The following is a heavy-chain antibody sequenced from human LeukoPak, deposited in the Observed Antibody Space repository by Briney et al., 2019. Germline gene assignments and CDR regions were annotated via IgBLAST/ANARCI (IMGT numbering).Heavy chain of an antibody. D-gene: IGHD5-18*01. CDR1: GGTFSSYA. CDR3: ARDGGYSYGYQYYFDY. Sequence: GASVKVSCKASGGTFSSYAISWLRQAPGQGLEWMGGIIPIFGTANYAQKFQGRVTITTDESTGTAYMELSSLRSEDTAVYYCARDGGYSYGYQYYFDYWGQGTLVTVSS. J-gene: IGHJ4*02. V-gene: IGHV1-69*05. CDR2: IIPIFGTA.